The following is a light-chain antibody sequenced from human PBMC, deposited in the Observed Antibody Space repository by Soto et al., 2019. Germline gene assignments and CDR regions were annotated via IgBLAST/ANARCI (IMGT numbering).Light chain of an antibody. Sequence: EIVLTQSPATLSLSPGERATLSCRASQSVSRYLAWYQQKPGQAPRLLIYDASNRATGIPARFSGSGSGTDFTLTISSLEPEDFAVYYCQQRSNWRFTFGPGTKVDIK. J-gene: IGKJ3*01. V-gene: IGKV3-11*01. CDR2: DAS. CDR1: QSVSRY. CDR3: QQRSNWRFT.